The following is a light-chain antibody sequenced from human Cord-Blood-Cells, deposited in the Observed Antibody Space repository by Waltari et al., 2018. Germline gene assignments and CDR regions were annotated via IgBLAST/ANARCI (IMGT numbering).Light chain of an antibody. CDR3: QQYGSSLYT. J-gene: IGKJ2*01. Sequence: EIVLTQSPGTLSLSPGERATLSCRASQSVSSSYLAWYQQKPGQALRLLIYGASSRATGIPDRFSGSGSGTDFTLTINRLEPEDFAVYYCQQYGSSLYTFGQGTKLEIK. CDR1: QSVSSSY. V-gene: IGKV3-20*01. CDR2: GAS.